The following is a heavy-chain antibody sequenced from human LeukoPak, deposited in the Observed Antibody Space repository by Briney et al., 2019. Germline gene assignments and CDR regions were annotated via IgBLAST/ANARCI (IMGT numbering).Heavy chain of an antibody. J-gene: IGHJ6*03. CDR1: GGSISSGSYY. D-gene: IGHD6-6*01. Sequence: SQTLSLTCTVSGGSISSGSYYWSWIRQPAGKGLEWIGRIYTSGSTNYNPSLKSRVTISVDTSKNQFSLKLSSVTAADTAVYYCARVSSSGYYYYYYMDVWGKGTTATVSS. CDR2: IYTSGST. V-gene: IGHV4-61*02. CDR3: ARVSSSGYYYYYYMDV.